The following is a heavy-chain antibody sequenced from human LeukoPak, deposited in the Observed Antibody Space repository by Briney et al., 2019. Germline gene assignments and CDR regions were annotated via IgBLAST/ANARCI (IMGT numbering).Heavy chain of an antibody. Sequence: SVKVSCKASGGTFSSYAISWVRQAPGQGLEWMGGIIPIFGTANYAQKLQGRVTMTTDTSTSTAYMELRSLRSDDTALYYCAREKVAAAETFFDYWGQGTLVTVSS. J-gene: IGHJ4*02. CDR1: GGTFSSYA. D-gene: IGHD6-13*01. V-gene: IGHV1-69*05. CDR2: IIPIFGTA. CDR3: AREKVAAAETFFDY.